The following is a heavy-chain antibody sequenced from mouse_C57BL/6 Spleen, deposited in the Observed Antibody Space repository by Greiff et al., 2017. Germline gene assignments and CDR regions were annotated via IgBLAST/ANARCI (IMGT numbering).Heavy chain of an antibody. CDR2: LDPANGNT. D-gene: IGHD1-1*01. V-gene: IGHV14-3*01. Sequence: VQLQQSVAELVRPGASVKLSCTASGFNIKNTYMHWVKQRPVQGLEWIGRLDPANGNTKYAPKFQGKATITADTASNTAYLQLSSLTSEDTAIYYCASDSGSIYYFDYWGQGTPLTVSS. J-gene: IGHJ2*01. CDR1: GFNIKNTY. CDR3: ASDSGSIYYFDY.